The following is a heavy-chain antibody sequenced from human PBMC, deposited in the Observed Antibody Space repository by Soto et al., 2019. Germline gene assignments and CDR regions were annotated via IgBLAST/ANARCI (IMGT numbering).Heavy chain of an antibody. D-gene: IGHD3-10*01. Sequence: GESLKISCKASGYIFSTNWIAWIRHVPGKGLEWMGSIFPADSDVRYNPSFQGQVTISVDKSIDTAYLQWNSLKASDTATFYCAKHPYFGSGSYFYYYKSVLWCQETTVTVS. J-gene: IGHJ6*02. V-gene: IGHV5-51*01. CDR1: GYIFSTNW. CDR3: AKHPYFGSGSYFYYYKSVL. CDR2: IFPADSDV.